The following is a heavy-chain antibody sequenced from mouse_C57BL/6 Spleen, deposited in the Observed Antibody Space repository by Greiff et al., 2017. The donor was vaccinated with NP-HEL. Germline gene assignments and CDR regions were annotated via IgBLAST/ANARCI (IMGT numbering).Heavy chain of an antibody. V-gene: IGHV2-9*01. J-gene: IGHJ4*01. CDR1: GFSLTSSG. CDR2: IWGGGST. CDR3: AKQGYDYDGRMDY. D-gene: IGHD2-4*01. Sequence: VKLMESGPGLVAPSQSLSITCTVSGFSLTSSGVDWVRQPPGKGLEWLGVIWGGGSTNYNSALMSRLSISKDNSKSQVFLKMNSLHTDDTAMYYCAKQGYDYDGRMDYWGQGTSVTVSS.